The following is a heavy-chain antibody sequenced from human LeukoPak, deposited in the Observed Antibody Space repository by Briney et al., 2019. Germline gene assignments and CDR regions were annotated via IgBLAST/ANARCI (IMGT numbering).Heavy chain of an antibody. CDR1: GFTFSSYW. CDR3: AKGRYYYDSSGYYRLPFDY. Sequence: PGGSLRLSCAASGFTFSSYWMSWVRQAPGKGLEWVANIKQDGSEKYYVDSVKGRFTISRDNAKNSLYLQMNSLRAEDTAVYYCAKGRYYYDSSGYYRLPFDYWGQGTLVTVSS. J-gene: IGHJ4*02. CDR2: IKQDGSEK. D-gene: IGHD3-22*01. V-gene: IGHV3-7*03.